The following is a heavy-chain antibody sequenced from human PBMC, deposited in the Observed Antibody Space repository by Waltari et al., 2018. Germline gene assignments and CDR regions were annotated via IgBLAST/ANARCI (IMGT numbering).Heavy chain of an antibody. CDR2: INPNSGGT. CDR1: GYTFTGYY. J-gene: IGHJ4*02. V-gene: IGHV1-2*06. CDR3: ARIPAWYGEILNY. D-gene: IGHD3-10*01. Sequence: QVQLLQSGDEVKKPGASVKVSCQASGYTFTGYYRHWVRQAPGQGLEWMGRINPNSGGTDYAQKFLGRVTMTRDTSTSTAYMELSSLTSDDTAVYYCARIPAWYGEILNYWGQGTLVTVSS.